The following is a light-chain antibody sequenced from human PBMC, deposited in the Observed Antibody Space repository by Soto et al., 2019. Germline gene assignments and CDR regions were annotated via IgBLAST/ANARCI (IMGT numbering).Light chain of an antibody. CDR3: SSYTSTSTHVV. CDR2: EVY. V-gene: IGLV2-14*01. J-gene: IGLJ2*01. Sequence: QSALTQPASVSGSPGQSITISCTGTSSDVGGYNYVSWYQQHPGKAPKLMIYEVYNRPSGVSDRFSGSKSGKTASLTISGLQADDEAEYFCSSYTSTSTHVVFGGGTKVTVL. CDR1: SSDVGGYNY.